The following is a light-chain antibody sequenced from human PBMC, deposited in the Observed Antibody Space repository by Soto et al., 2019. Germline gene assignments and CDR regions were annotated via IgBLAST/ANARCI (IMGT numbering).Light chain of an antibody. CDR1: QSVTNTY. J-gene: IGKJ1*01. CDR3: HQYNHWLTWT. V-gene: IGKV3D-20*02. Sequence: EIVLTQSPGTLSLSPGERATLSCRASQSVTNTYLAWYQQKPGQAPRLLIYDASTRATGIPDRFSGSGSGTDFTLTISRLEPEDFAVYYCHQYNHWLTWTFGQGTKVEIK. CDR2: DAS.